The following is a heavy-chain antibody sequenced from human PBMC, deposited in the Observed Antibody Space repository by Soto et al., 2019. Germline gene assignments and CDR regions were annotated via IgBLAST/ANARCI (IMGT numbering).Heavy chain of an antibody. CDR3: ARELYYYDSSGGFDY. Sequence: PSETLSLTCTVSGGSISSYYWSWIRQPPGKGLEWIGYIYYSGSTNYNPSLKSRVTISVDTSKNQFSLKLSSVTAADTAVYYCARELYYYDSSGGFDYWGRGTLVTVSS. CDR2: IYYSGST. V-gene: IGHV4-59*01. D-gene: IGHD3-22*01. J-gene: IGHJ4*02. CDR1: GGSISSYY.